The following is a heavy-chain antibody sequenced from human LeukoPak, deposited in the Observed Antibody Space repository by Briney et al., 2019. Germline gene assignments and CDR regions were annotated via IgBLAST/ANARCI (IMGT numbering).Heavy chain of an antibody. CDR2: INPSGGST. CDR3: ARGRYDFWSGIPYFDY. CDR1: GYTFTSYY. V-gene: IGHV1-46*01. D-gene: IGHD3-3*01. J-gene: IGHJ4*02. Sequence: ASVKVSCKASGYTFTSYYMHWVRQAPGQGLEWMGIINPSGGSTSYAQKFQGRVTMTRDTSTSTVYMELSSLRSEDTAVYYCARGRYDFWSGIPYFDYWGQGTLVTVSS.